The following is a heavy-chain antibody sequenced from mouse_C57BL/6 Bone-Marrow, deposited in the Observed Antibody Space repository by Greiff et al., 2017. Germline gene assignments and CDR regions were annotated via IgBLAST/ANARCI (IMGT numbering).Heavy chain of an antibody. CDR2: ISYDGSN. CDR3: ARSLVWFAY. CDR1: GYSITSGYY. V-gene: IGHV3-6*01. J-gene: IGHJ3*01. D-gene: IGHD2-10*02. Sequence: DVQLQESGPGLVKPSQSLSLTCSVTGYSITSGYYWNWIRQFPGNKLEWVGYISYDGSNNYNPSLKNRISITRDTSKNQFFLKLNSVTTEDTATYYCARSLVWFAYWGQGTLVTVYA.